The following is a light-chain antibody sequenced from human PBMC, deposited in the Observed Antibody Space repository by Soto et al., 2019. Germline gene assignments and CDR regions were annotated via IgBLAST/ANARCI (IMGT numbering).Light chain of an antibody. CDR1: QGISSY. CDR2: AAS. Sequence: IQLTQSPSSRSASVGDRVTITCRASQGISSYLGWYQQKPGKAPKLLIYAASTLQSGVPSRFSGSGSGTDFTLTISSLQPEDFATYYCQQLNSYPPWTFGQGTKVDI. CDR3: QQLNSYPPWT. V-gene: IGKV1-9*01. J-gene: IGKJ1*01.